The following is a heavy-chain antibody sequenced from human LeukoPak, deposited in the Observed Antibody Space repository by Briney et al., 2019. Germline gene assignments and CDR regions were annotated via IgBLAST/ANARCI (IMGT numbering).Heavy chain of an antibody. D-gene: IGHD3-3*01. V-gene: IGHV5-51*01. CDR3: ARPPYYDFWNGYYADY. CDR2: IYPGDSDT. CDR1: GYTFTSFW. Sequence: PGESLKISCKGSGYTFTSFWIGWVRQMPRKGLEWMGIIYPGDSDTRCSPSFQGQVTISVDKSINTAYLQWSSLKASDTAMYYCARPPYYDFWNGYYADYWGQGTLVTVSS. J-gene: IGHJ4*02.